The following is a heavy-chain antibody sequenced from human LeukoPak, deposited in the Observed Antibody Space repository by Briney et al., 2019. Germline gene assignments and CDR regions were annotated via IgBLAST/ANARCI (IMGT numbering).Heavy chain of an antibody. J-gene: IGHJ6*02. V-gene: IGHV4-34*01. CDR2: INHSGST. Sequence: ETLSLTCAVYGGSFSGYYWSWIRQPPGKGLEWIGEINHSGSTNYNPSLKSRVTISVDTSKNQFSLKLSSVTAADTAVYYCARGASYSGSYYSYYYGMDVWGQGTTVTVSS. D-gene: IGHD1-26*01. CDR3: ARGASYSGSYYSYYYGMDV. CDR1: GGSFSGYY.